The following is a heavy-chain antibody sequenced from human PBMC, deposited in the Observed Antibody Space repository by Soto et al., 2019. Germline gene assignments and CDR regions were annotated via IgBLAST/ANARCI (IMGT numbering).Heavy chain of an antibody. CDR1: GFTFSSYS. J-gene: IGHJ4*02. V-gene: IGHV3-48*01. CDR3: ASRHPAPY. CDR2: ISSSSSTI. Sequence: PGGSLRLSCAASGFTFSSYSMNWVRQAPGKGLEWVSYISSSSSTIYYADSVKGRFTISRDNAKNSLYLQMNSLRAEDTAVYYCASRHPAPYWGQGTLVTVSS. D-gene: IGHD2-2*01.